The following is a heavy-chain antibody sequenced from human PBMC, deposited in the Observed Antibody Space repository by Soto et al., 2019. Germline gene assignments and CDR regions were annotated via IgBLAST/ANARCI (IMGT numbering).Heavy chain of an antibody. CDR1: GDTFSSYA. D-gene: IGHD2-21*02. J-gene: IGHJ6*02. Sequence: QVQLVQSGAEVKKPGSSVKVSCRASGDTFSSYAVNWVRQAPGRGLEWMGRVIPVLGTTDYAQKFRRRVTMTADKTMTTVYMELSRLSSDDTSVYYCARRRYCGYDCYNKHYYRVGVWGQGTTVTVAS. V-gene: IGHV1-69*08. CDR3: ARRRYCGYDCYNKHYYRVGV. CDR2: VIPVLGTT.